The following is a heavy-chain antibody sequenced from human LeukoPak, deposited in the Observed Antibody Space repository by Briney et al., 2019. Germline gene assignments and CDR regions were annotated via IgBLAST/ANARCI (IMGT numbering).Heavy chain of an antibody. CDR2: IIPILGIA. V-gene: IGHV1-69*04. CDR3: ARGDNKYYYGSNCFDP. CDR1: GGTFSSYA. J-gene: IGHJ5*02. Sequence: GASVKVSCKASGGTFSSYAISWVRQAPGQGLEWMGRIIPILGIANYAQKFQGRVTITADKSTSTAYMELSSLRSEDTAVYYCARGDNKYYYGSNCFDPWGQGTLVTVSS. D-gene: IGHD3-10*01.